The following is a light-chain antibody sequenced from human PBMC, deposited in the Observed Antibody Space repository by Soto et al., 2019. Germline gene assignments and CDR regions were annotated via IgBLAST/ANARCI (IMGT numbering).Light chain of an antibody. CDR2: EAS. CDR3: QPRRNWRQST. CDR1: QSVSSY. Sequence: EIVLTQSPATLSFSAGERANLSCRASQSVSSYLAWYQEKPGKAPRLLIYEASNRATGSPPRFSGSGPGTDSTLTLSSLRPEDFAVYYCQPRRNWRQSTFGQGTRLEIK. J-gene: IGKJ5*01. V-gene: IGKV3-11*01.